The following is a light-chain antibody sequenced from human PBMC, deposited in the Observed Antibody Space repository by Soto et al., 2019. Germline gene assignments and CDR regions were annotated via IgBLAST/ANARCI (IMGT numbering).Light chain of an antibody. Sequence: QSVLTQPPSASGSPGQSVTISCTGTSTAVGGYKNVSWYQQHPGKAPKLMIYEVSKRPSGVPDRFSGSKSGNTASLTVSGLLDEDEADYYCYSYAGTNNLFGGGTK. CDR1: STAVGGYKN. CDR2: EVS. V-gene: IGLV2-8*01. CDR3: YSYAGTNNL. J-gene: IGLJ2*01.